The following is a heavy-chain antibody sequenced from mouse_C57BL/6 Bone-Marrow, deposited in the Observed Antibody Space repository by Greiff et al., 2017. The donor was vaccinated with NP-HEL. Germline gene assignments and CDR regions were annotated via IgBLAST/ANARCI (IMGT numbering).Heavy chain of an antibody. V-gene: IGHV1-69*01. CDR1: GYTFTSYW. CDR3: AREVLRYLYFDY. J-gene: IGHJ2*01. D-gene: IGHD1-1*01. CDR2: IDPSDSYT. Sequence: LQQPGAELVMPGASVKLSCKASGYTFTSYWMHWVKQRPGQGLEWIGEIDPSDSYTNYNQKFKGKSTLTVDKSSSTAYMQLSSLTSEDSAVYYCAREVLRYLYFDYWGQGTTLTVSS.